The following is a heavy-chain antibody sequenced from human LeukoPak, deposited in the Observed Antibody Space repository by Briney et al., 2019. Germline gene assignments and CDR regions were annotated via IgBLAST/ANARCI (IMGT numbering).Heavy chain of an antibody. J-gene: IGHJ4*02. CDR3: AKAPHERQLALAFDY. D-gene: IGHD6-13*01. V-gene: IGHV3-23*01. CDR2: ISGSGGST. CDR1: GFTFSSYA. Sequence: PGGSLRLSCAASGFTFSSYAMSWVRQAPGKGLEWVSAISGSGGSTYYADSVKGRFTISRDNSKNTLYLQMNSLRAEDTAVYYCAKAPHERQLALAFDYWGQGTLVTVSS.